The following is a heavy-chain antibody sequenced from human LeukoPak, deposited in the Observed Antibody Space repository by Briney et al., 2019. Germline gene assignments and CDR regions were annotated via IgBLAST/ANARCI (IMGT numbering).Heavy chain of an antibody. V-gene: IGHV1-2*02. D-gene: IGHD6-19*01. J-gene: IGHJ3*02. CDR2: INPNSGGT. Sequence: ASVKVSCKASGYTFTGYYMHWVRQAPGQGLEWMGWINPNSGGTNYAQKFQGRVTTTRDTSISTAYMELSRLRSDDTAVYYCARENIAVADAFDIWGQGTMVTVSS. CDR1: GYTFTGYY. CDR3: ARENIAVADAFDI.